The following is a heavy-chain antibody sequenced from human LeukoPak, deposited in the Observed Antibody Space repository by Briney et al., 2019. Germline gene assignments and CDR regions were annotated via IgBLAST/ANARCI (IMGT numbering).Heavy chain of an antibody. CDR3: ARDPTAVAGTSDY. V-gene: IGHV3-21*01. Sequence: GGPLRLSCAASGFTFSSYSMNWVRQAPGEGLEWVSSISSSSSYIYYADSVKGRFTISRDNAKNSLYLQMNSLRAEDTAVYYCARDPTAVAGTSDYWGQGTLVTVSS. J-gene: IGHJ4*02. D-gene: IGHD6-19*01. CDR2: ISSSSSYI. CDR1: GFTFSSYS.